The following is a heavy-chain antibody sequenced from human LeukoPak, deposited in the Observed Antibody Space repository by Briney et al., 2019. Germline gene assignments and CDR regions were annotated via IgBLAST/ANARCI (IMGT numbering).Heavy chain of an antibody. CDR3: ARDPGGYCSSTSCYRAHFDY. V-gene: IGHV3-30-3*01. J-gene: IGHJ4*02. CDR2: ISYDGSNK. D-gene: IGHD2-2*01. CDR1: GFTFSSYA. Sequence: GRSLRLSCAASGFTFSSYAMHWVRQAPGKGLEWVAVISYDGSNKYYADSVKGRFTISRDNSKNTLYLQMNSLRAEDTAVYYCARDPGGYCSSTSCYRAHFDYWGQGTLVTVSS.